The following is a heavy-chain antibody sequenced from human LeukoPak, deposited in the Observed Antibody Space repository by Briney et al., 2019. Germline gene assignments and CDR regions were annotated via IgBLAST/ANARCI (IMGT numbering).Heavy chain of an antibody. CDR1: GFTFSSCE. CDR2: ISNSGSTK. Sequence: GGSLRLSCAASGFTFSSCEMNWVRQAPGKALEWVSYISNSGSTKYYADSVKGRFTISRDNAKNSLYLQMNSLRAEDTAIYYCARATFGGFIDYWGQGTLVTVSS. J-gene: IGHJ4*02. D-gene: IGHD3-16*02. CDR3: ARATFGGFIDY. V-gene: IGHV3-48*03.